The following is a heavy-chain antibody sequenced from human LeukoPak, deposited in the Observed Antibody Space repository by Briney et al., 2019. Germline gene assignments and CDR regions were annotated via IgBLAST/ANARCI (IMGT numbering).Heavy chain of an antibody. CDR1: GFTFSIYS. J-gene: IGHJ4*02. D-gene: IGHD3-22*01. CDR2: ISSTSSYI. Sequence: AGGSLRLSCAASGFTFSIYSMNWVRQAPGKGLEWVSSISSTSSYIYYADSVKGRFTISRDNAKNSLFLQMNSLRAEDTAVYYCARELMGLTMIVVVNPIDYWGQGTLVTVSS. V-gene: IGHV3-21*01. CDR3: ARELMGLTMIVVVNPIDY.